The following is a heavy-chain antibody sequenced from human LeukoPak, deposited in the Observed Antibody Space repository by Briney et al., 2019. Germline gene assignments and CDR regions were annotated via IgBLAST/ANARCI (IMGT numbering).Heavy chain of an antibody. J-gene: IGHJ3*02. D-gene: IGHD1-26*01. CDR3: ATKGSVGAFDI. V-gene: IGHV3-30*02. Sequence: GGSLRLSCAASGFIFSSYGMHWVRQAPGKGLEWVAYLRYDTSTKYYADSVKGRFTISRDNSKNTLYLQINSLRPEDTAVYYCATKGSVGAFDIWGQGTMVTVSS. CDR2: LRYDTSTK. CDR1: GFIFSSYG.